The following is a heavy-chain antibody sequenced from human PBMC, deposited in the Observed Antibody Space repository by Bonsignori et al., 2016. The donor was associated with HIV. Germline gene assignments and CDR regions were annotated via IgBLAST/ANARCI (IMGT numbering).Heavy chain of an antibody. D-gene: IGHD2-15*01. J-gene: IGHJ4*02. Sequence: RQAPGKGLEWIGSIYHSARTYYNPSLKSRVTISVDVSKNQFSLKLTSVTAADTAVYYCARQGHCSGGSCHGHFDYWGQGILVTVSS. V-gene: IGHV4-39*01. CDR3: ARQGHCSGGSCHGHFDY. CDR2: IYHSART.